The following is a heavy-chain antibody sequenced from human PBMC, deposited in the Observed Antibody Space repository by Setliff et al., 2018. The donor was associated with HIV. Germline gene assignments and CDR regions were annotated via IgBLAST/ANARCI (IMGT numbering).Heavy chain of an antibody. CDR3: ARVRLYNTALDY. D-gene: IGHD3-3*01. Sequence: GSLRLSCAATGFTVSTYYMSWVRQAPGKGLEWVSTIYSGGSTYHADSVKGRFTLSRDTSKNTLFLQMNSLRPEDTAVYYCARVRLYNTALDYWGQGTLVTVSS. V-gene: IGHV3-66*02. CDR1: GFTVSTYY. CDR2: IYSGGST. J-gene: IGHJ4*02.